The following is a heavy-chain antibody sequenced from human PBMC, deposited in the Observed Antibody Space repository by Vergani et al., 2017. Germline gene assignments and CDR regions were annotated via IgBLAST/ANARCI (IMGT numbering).Heavy chain of an antibody. V-gene: IGHV3-11*06. CDR1: GFTFSDYY. CDR3: ARDIVVVPAAIKVRGSGWTNWFDP. Sequence: QVQLVESGGGLVKPGGSLRLSCAASGFTFSDYYMSWIRQAPGKGLEWVSYISSSSSYTNYADSVKGRFTISRDNAKNSLYLQMNSLRAEDTAVYYCARDIVVVPAAIKVRGSGWTNWFDPWGQGTLVTVSS. J-gene: IGHJ5*02. CDR2: ISSSSSYT. D-gene: IGHD2-2*02.